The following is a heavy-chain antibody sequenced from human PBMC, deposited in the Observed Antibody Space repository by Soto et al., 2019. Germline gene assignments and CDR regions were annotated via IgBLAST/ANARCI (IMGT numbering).Heavy chain of an antibody. V-gene: IGHV4-39*01. CDR3: ARVAAAGTGEYYDYYGMDV. Sequence: PSETLSLTCTVSGGSISSSSYYWCRIRQPPGKGLEWIGSIYYSGSTYYNPSLKSRVTISVNTSKKQFSLKLSSVTAADTAVYYCARVAAAGTGEYYDYYGMDVWGQGTTVTVSS. D-gene: IGHD6-13*01. J-gene: IGHJ6*02. CDR2: IYYSGST. CDR1: GGSISSSSYY.